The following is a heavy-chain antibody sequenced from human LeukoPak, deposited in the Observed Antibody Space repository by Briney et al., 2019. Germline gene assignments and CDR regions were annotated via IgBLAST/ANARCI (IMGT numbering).Heavy chain of an antibody. D-gene: IGHD4-11*01. Sequence: YSGSTYYNPSLKSRVTISVDTSKNQFSLKLSSVTAADTAVYYCARYSNDYSNYEESNWFDPWGQGTLVTVSS. J-gene: IGHJ5*02. CDR2: YSGST. V-gene: IGHV4-30-4*01. CDR3: ARYSNDYSNYEESNWFDP.